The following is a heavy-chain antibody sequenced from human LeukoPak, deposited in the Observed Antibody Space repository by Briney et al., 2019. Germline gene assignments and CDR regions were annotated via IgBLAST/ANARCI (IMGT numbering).Heavy chain of an antibody. D-gene: IGHD3-22*01. CDR2: ISGSGGST. Sequence: PGGSLRLSCAASGFTFSSYAMSWVRHAPGKGLEWVSAISGSGGSTYYADSVKGRFTISRDNSKNALYLQMNSLRAEDTAVYYCAKDYYDSSSTYYFDYWGQGTLVTVSS. CDR1: GFTFSSYA. V-gene: IGHV3-23*01. CDR3: AKDYYDSSSTYYFDY. J-gene: IGHJ4*02.